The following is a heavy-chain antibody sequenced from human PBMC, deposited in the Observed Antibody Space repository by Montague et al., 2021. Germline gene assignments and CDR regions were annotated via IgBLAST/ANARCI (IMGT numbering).Heavy chain of an antibody. D-gene: IGHD6-19*01. J-gene: IGHJ4*02. Sequence: PALVKPTQTLTLTCNFSGFSLNTRAVGVGWIRQPPGKALEWLALIYWNDGKRYSPSLKSRLTITKDTSKNQVVLTMTNADPVDTATYYCARHNGGWYSDFDYGGQGTLVTVSS. CDR1: GFSLNTRAVG. V-gene: IGHV2-5*01. CDR3: ARHNGGWYSDFDY. CDR2: IYWNDGK.